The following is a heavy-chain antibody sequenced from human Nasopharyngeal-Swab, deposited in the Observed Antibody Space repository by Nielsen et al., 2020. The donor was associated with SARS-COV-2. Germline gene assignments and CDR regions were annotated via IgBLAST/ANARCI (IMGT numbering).Heavy chain of an antibody. CDR3: ARDRGALNV. Sequence: SQTLSLTGAISGDSVSRNNAAWNWIRQSPSRGLEWLGRTYYRSQWYSDYAVSVKSRITINPDTAKNQFSLQLNSVTPEDTAVYCCARDRGALNVWGQGTTVTVSS. CDR2: TYYRSQWYS. J-gene: IGHJ6*02. CDR1: GDSVSRNNAA. D-gene: IGHD3-10*01. V-gene: IGHV6-1*01.